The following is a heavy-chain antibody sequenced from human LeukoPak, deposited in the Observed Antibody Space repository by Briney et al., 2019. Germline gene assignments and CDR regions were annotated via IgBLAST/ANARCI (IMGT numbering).Heavy chain of an antibody. CDR3: AHSKWSPYYFDY. CDR2: IYWNDDK. D-gene: IGHD2-15*01. CDR1: GFSRRTSGVG. Sequence: SGPTLLKPTQTLTLTCTFSGFSRRTSGVGVGWIRQPPGKALEWLALIYWNDDKRYSPSLKSRLTITKDTSKNQVVLTMTNMDPVDTATYYCAHSKWSPYYFDYWGQGTLVTVSS. J-gene: IGHJ4*02. V-gene: IGHV2-5*01.